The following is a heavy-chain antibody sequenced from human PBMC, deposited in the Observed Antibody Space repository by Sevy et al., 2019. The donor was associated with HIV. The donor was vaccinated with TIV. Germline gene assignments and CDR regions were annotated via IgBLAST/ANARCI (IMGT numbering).Heavy chain of an antibody. CDR3: AISDGALTGIDP. CDR1: GFTFSDYA. Sequence: GGSLRLSCAASGFTFSDYAMHWVRLAPGKGLEWVALMSYDGSNQYYADSVKGRFTISRDNSKNTLYLQMNSLRVEDTAVYYCAISDGALTGIDPWGHGTLVTVSS. V-gene: IGHV3-30*03. J-gene: IGHJ5*02. D-gene: IGHD7-27*01. CDR2: MSYDGSNQ.